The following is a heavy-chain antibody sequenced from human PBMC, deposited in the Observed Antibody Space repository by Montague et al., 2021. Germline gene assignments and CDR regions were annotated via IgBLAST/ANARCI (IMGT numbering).Heavy chain of an antibody. CDR1: GASINSYY. V-gene: IGHV4-59*01. CDR2: IHYSGTT. D-gene: IGHD3-16*01. J-gene: IGHJ2*01. CDR3: ARFHYHDMNFDL. Sequence: SETLSLTCVVSGASINSYYWSWIRQPPGKGLECTGYIHYSGTTNYNPSLKSRVTLSVDTSKNQISLKLSHVTAADTAVYYCARFHYHDMNFDLWGRGTLVTVSS.